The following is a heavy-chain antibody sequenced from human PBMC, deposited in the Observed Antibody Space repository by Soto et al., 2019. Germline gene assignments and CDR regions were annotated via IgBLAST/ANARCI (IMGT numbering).Heavy chain of an antibody. CDR3: ARDRGAVAGTRYYYGMDV. Sequence: QVQLVESGGGVVQPGRSLRLSCAASGFTFSSYGMHWVRQAPGKGLEWVAVIWYDGTNKYYADSVKGRFTISRDNSQNTLYLQMNSLRAEDTAVYYCARDRGAVAGTRYYYGMDVWGQGTTVTVSS. V-gene: IGHV3-33*01. CDR1: GFTFSSYG. CDR2: IWYDGTNK. J-gene: IGHJ6*02. D-gene: IGHD6-13*01.